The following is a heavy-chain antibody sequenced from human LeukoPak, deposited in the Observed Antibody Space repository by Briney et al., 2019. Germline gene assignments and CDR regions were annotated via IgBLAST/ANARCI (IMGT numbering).Heavy chain of an antibody. V-gene: IGHV3-23*01. D-gene: IGHD6-25*01. CDR2: ISGSGGST. Sequence: GGSLRLSCAASGFTFSSYAMSWVRQAPGKGLEWVSAISGSGGSTYYADSVKGRFTISRDNAKNSLYLQMNSLRAEDTALYYCAKDLGGSSSGGHYFDYWGQGTLVTVSS. CDR1: GFTFSSYA. J-gene: IGHJ4*02. CDR3: AKDLGGSSSGGHYFDY.